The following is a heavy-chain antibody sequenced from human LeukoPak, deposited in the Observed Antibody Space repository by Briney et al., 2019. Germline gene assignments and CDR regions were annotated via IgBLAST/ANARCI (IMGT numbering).Heavy chain of an antibody. CDR3: ARHRPVVTRTWDY. CDR1: GGSISSSSYY. CDR2: IYYSGST. Sequence: TSETLSPTCTVSGGSISSSSYYWGWIRQPPGKGLEWIGSIYYSGSTYYNPSLKSRVTISVDTSKNQFSLKLSSVTAADTAVYYCARHRPVVTRTWDYWGQGTLVTVSS. V-gene: IGHV4-39*01. J-gene: IGHJ4*02. D-gene: IGHD4-23*01.